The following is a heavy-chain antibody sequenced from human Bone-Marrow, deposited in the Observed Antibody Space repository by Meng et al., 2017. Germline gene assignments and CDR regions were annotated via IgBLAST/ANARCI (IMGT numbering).Heavy chain of an antibody. Sequence: EVELWGSGAGLVQPGGSLRLSCIASGFTFNNFAMSWVRQAPGKGLEWVSVIYSGGSTYYADSVKGRFTISRDNSKNTLYLQMNSLRAEDTAVYYCARGAGIFGGQGTLVTVSS. D-gene: IGHD6-13*01. V-gene: IGHV3-66*02. CDR2: IYSGGST. J-gene: IGHJ4*02. CDR1: GFTFNNFA. CDR3: ARGAGIF.